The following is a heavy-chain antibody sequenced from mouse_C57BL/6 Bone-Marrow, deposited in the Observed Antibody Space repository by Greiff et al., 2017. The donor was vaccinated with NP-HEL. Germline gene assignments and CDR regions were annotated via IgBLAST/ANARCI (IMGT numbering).Heavy chain of an antibody. CDR1: GFNIKDYY. CDR2: IDPGDGGP. D-gene: IGHD1-1*01. Sequence: EVQLQQSGAELVRPGASVKLSCTASGFNIKDYYMHWVKQRPEQGLEWIGRIDPGDGGPKYAPKFPGKATLTADPSSTTAYLHPSSLPSEDTAVYDSTADYYGSPYAMDYWGQGTSVTVSS. V-gene: IGHV14-1*01. J-gene: IGHJ4*01. CDR3: TADYYGSPYAMDY.